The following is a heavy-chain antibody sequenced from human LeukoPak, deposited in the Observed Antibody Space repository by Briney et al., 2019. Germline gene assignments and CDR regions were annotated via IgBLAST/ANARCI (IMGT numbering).Heavy chain of an antibody. J-gene: IGHJ3*02. CDR1: EFSVGSNY. CDR3: ARVIGESAAFDI. V-gene: IGHV3-66*01. D-gene: IGHD3-10*01. Sequence: GGSLRLSCAASEFSVGSNYMTWVRQAPGKGLEWVSLIYSGGSTYYADSVKGRFTISRDNSKNTLYLQMNSLRAEDTAVYYCARVIGESAAFDIWGQGTMVTVSS. CDR2: IYSGGST.